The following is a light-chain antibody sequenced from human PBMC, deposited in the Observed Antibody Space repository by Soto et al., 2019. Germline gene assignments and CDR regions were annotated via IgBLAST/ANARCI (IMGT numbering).Light chain of an antibody. Sequence: EIVLTQSPATLSLSPGERATLSCRASQSVSSYLAWYQHKPGKAPRLLIYDASKRATGIPARFSGSGSGTDFTLTISSLEPEDFAFYYCQQRSNWPPTWTFGQGTRVEIK. CDR2: DAS. J-gene: IGKJ1*01. CDR3: QQRSNWPPTWT. CDR1: QSVSSY. V-gene: IGKV3-11*01.